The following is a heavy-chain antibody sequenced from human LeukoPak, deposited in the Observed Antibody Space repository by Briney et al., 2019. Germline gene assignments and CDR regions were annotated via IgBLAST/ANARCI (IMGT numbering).Heavy chain of an antibody. Sequence: SVKVSCKASGGTFSSYAISWVRQAPGQGLEWMGRIIPILGIANYAQKFQGRVTITADKSTSTAYMELSSLRSEDTAVYYCARAYAYCSSTRCYGYYFDYWGQGTLVTVSS. CDR1: GGTFSSYA. CDR3: ARAYAYCSSTRCYGYYFDY. J-gene: IGHJ4*02. V-gene: IGHV1-69*04. CDR2: IIPILGIA. D-gene: IGHD2-2*01.